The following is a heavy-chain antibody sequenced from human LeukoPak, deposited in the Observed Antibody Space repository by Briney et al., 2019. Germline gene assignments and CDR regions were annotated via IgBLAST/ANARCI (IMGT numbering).Heavy chain of an antibody. J-gene: IGHJ6*02. V-gene: IGHV4-59*12. CDR2: IYYSGST. D-gene: IGHD1-26*01. CDR1: GGSITSYF. Sequence: SETLSLTCTVSGGSITSYFWTWFRQPPGKGLEWIGYIYYSGSTSYNPSLKSRVTMSVDTSKNQFSLKLSSVTAADTAVYYCARASGLTYSGSRPGYYYGMDVWGQGTTVTVSS. CDR3: ARASGLTYSGSRPGYYYGMDV.